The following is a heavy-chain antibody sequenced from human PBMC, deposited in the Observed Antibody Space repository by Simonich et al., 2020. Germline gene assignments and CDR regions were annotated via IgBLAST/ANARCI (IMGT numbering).Heavy chain of an antibody. CDR2: INWNGGST. CDR1: GFTFDDYG. V-gene: IGHV3-20*01. D-gene: IGHD1-1*01. J-gene: IGHJ4*02. CDR3: ARGRNDFDY. Sequence: EVQLVESGGGVVRQGGSLRLSCAASGFTFDDYGMSWAPQAPGKGREGVSGINWNGGSTGDADSVKGRFTISRDNAKNSLYLQMNSLRAEDTALYHCARGRNDFDYWGQGTLVTVSS.